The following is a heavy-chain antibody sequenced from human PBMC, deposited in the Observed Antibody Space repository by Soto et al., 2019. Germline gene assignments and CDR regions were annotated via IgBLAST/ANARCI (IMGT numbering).Heavy chain of an antibody. J-gene: IGHJ5*02. D-gene: IGHD3-10*01. CDR3: AGDRGERVLGMGSFDP. CDR2: IYSGGST. CDR1: GFTVSSNY. V-gene: IGHV3-66*01. Sequence: EVQLVESGGGLVQPGGSLRLSCAASGFTVSSNYMSWVRQAPGKGLEWVSVIYSGGSTYYADSVKGRFTISRDNSKNTLYLQMNSPRAEDTAVYYCAGDRGERVLGMGSFDPWGQGTLVTVSS.